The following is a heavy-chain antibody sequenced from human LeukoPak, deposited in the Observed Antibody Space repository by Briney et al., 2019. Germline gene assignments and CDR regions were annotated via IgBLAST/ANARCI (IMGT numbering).Heavy chain of an antibody. V-gene: IGHV3-23*01. CDR2: ISGSGGST. J-gene: IGHJ4*02. Sequence: GGSLRLSCAASGFTFSSYAMSWVRQAPGKGLEWVSAISGSGGSTYYADSVKGRFTISRDNSKNTLYLQMNSLRAEDTAVYYCAKNGRLRFLEWLLSEFDYWGQGTLVTVSS. CDR1: GFTFSSYA. CDR3: AKNGRLRFLEWLLSEFDY. D-gene: IGHD3-3*01.